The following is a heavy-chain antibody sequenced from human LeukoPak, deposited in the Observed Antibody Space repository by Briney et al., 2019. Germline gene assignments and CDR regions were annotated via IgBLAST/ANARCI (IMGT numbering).Heavy chain of an antibody. V-gene: IGHV3-66*01. CDR1: GFTVSTSY. CDR2: IYRGGST. Sequence: PGGSLRLSCAASGFTVSTSYMNWVRQAPGKGLEWVSLIYRGGSTNYADSVKGRFTISRDNSKNTLYLQMNSLRAEDTAVYYCAREASDSGDFGSYYFDYWGQGTLVTVSS. D-gene: IGHD2-15*01. CDR3: AREASDSGDFGSYYFDY. J-gene: IGHJ4*02.